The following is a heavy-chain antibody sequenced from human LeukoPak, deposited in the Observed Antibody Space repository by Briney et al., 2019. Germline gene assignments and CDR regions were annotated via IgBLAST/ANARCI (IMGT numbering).Heavy chain of an antibody. D-gene: IGHD3-10*01. V-gene: IGHV1-2*02. CDR2: IRPNSGGT. J-gene: IGHJ5*02. CDR3: ATNILVRDIINWFDP. Sequence: ASVKVSCKASGYSFADYYMHWVRQAPGQGLEWMGWIRPNSGGTRSAQKFQGRVTMTRDTSISTAYMELSSLRYDDTAVYYCATNILVRDIINWFDPWGQGTLVTVSS. CDR1: GYSFADYY.